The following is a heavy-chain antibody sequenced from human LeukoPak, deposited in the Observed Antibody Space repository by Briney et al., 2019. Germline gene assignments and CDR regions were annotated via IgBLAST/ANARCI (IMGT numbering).Heavy chain of an antibody. CDR3: AKDAGYYYGSGRATFDP. J-gene: IGHJ5*02. Sequence: GGSLRLSCAASGFTFSSYAMSWDRQAPGKGLEWVSAISGSGGSTYYADSVKGRFTISRDNSKNTLYLQMNSLRAEDTAVYYCAKDAGYYYGSGRATFDPWGQGTLVTVSS. V-gene: IGHV3-23*01. CDR1: GFTFSSYA. D-gene: IGHD3-10*01. CDR2: ISGSGGST.